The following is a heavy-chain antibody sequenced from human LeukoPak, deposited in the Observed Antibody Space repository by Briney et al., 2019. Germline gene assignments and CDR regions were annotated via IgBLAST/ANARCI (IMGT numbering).Heavy chain of an antibody. CDR3: ASGVVGCSGGSCYSLDY. Sequence: GASVKVSCKASGGTFSSYAISWVRQAPGQGLEWMGGIIPIFGTANYAQKFQGRVTITADKSTSTAYMELSSLRSEDTAVYYCASGVVGCSGGSCYSLDYWGQGTLVTVSS. CDR1: GGTFSSYA. V-gene: IGHV1-69*06. D-gene: IGHD2-15*01. CDR2: IIPIFGTA. J-gene: IGHJ4*02.